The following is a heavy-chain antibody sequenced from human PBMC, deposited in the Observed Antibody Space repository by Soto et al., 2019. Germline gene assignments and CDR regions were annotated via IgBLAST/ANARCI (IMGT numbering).Heavy chain of an antibody. CDR1: GFTFSDYF. CDR3: ARDCGRFYSGFDP. D-gene: IGHD2-15*01. Sequence: QVQLVESGGGLVEPGGTLRLSCAASGFTFSDYFMTWIRQAPGQGLEWVSYISSSGTTIFYADSVQGRFTTARDNAKNSLYLEIHSLRAEDTAVYYCARDCGRFYSGFDPWGQGTLVTVSS. J-gene: IGHJ5*02. V-gene: IGHV3-11*01. CDR2: ISSSGTTI.